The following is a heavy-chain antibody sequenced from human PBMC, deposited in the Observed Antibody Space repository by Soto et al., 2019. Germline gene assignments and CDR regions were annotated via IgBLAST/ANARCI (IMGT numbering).Heavy chain of an antibody. V-gene: IGHV2-26*01. CDR3: ARIRGYCSGGSCYFSYVAMDV. CDR2: ILSNDEE. D-gene: IGHD2-15*01. J-gene: IGHJ6*04. Sequence: QVTLKESGPVLVKPTETLTLTCTVSGFSLSDADVGVAWIRQPPGKALEWLAHILSNDEEVFSSSLRTRLTISKDTSRSQVVLTMSNMEPVDTATYYCARIRGYCSGGSCYFSYVAMDVWGKGTTVTVST. CDR1: GFSLSDADVG.